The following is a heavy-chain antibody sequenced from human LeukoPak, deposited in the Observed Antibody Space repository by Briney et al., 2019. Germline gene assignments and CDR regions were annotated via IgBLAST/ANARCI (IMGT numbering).Heavy chain of an antibody. CDR3: ARRFSLWSGYLWADWFDP. CDR2: IVVGSGNT. V-gene: IGHV1-58*01. J-gene: IGHJ5*02. D-gene: IGHD3-3*01. CDR1: GFTFTSSA. Sequence: SVKVSCKASGFTFTSSAVQWVRQARGQRLEWIGWIVVGSGNTNYAQKFQERVTITRDMSTSTAYMELSSLRSDDTAVYYCARRFSLWSGYLWADWFDPWGQGTLVTVSS.